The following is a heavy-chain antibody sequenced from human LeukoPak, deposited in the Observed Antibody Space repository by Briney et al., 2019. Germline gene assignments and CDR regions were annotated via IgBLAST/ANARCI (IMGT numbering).Heavy chain of an antibody. Sequence: GGSLRLSCAASGFTFSSYAMSWVRQAPGKGLEWVPAISGSGGSTYYADSVKGRFTISRDNSKNTLYLQMNSLRAEDTAVYYCARGSLEEYYYYYYGMDVWGQGTTVTVSS. CDR3: ARGSLEEYYYYYYGMDV. CDR1: GFTFSSYA. J-gene: IGHJ6*02. D-gene: IGHD2-15*01. V-gene: IGHV3-23*01. CDR2: ISGSGGST.